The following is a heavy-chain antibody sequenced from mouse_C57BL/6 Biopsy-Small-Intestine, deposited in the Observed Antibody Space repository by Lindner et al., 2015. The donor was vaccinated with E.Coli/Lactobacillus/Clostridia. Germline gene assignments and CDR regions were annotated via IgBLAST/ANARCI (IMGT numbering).Heavy chain of an antibody. D-gene: IGHD2-3*01. V-gene: IGHV1S5*01. J-gene: IGHJ3*01. Sequence: VQLQESGAELVKPGASVKLSCKASGYTFTSYWMHWVKQRPGQGLEWIGNIYPGSCSTNYNEKFKSKATLTVDKSSSTTYMQLSRLTSEDSAVYYCARDDGYFRGFAYWGQGTLVTVSA. CDR1: GYTFTSYW. CDR3: ARDDGYFRGFAY. CDR2: IYPGSCST.